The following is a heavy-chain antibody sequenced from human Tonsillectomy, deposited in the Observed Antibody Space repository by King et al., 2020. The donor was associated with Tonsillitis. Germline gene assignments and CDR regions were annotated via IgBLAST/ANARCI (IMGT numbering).Heavy chain of an antibody. J-gene: IGHJ4*02. V-gene: IGHV1-69*12. CDR2: SIPIFGTA. CDR3: ARGEGYCSSGTCYSYFDY. D-gene: IGHD2-15*01. CDR1: GGTFSSYA. Sequence: QLVQSGAEVKKPGSSVKVSCKASGGTFSSYAISWVRQAPGQGLECMGGSIPIFGTANYGQKFPGRVTITADESTSTAYMELSSLRSEDTAVYYCARGEGYCSSGTCYSYFDYWGQGTLVTVSS.